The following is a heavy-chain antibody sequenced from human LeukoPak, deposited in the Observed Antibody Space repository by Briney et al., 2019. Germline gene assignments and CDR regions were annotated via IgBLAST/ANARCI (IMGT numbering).Heavy chain of an antibody. D-gene: IGHD4-17*01. V-gene: IGHV4-59*01. Sequence: SSETLSLTCTVSGGSISSYYWSWIRQPPGKGLEWIGYIYYSGSTNYNPSLKSRVTISVVTSKNQFSLKLSSVTAADTAVYYCASYYGDYSPYYYYYYMDVWGKGTTVTVSS. CDR1: GGSISSYY. CDR2: IYYSGST. J-gene: IGHJ6*03. CDR3: ASYYGDYSPYYYYYYMDV.